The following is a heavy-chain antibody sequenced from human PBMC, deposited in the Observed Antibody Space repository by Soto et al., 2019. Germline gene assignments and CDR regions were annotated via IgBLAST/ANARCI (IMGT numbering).Heavy chain of an antibody. V-gene: IGHV4-4*02. D-gene: IGHD1-1*01. J-gene: IGHJ6*02. CDR1: GGSISNSKW. Sequence: SETLSLTCAVSGGSISNSKWWTWVRQVPGKGLEWIGKIDHNGITNYNPSLESRVTISKDESKNQLSLKLTSVTAADTAVYYCARLDRDYFYHGMDVWGQGTTVTVSS. CDR3: ARLDRDYFYHGMDV. CDR2: IDHNGIT.